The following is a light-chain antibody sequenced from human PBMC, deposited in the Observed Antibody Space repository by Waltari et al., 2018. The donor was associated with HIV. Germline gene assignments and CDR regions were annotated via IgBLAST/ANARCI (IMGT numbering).Light chain of an antibody. CDR2: RNN. J-gene: IGLJ3*02. CDR1: RSNTGSNY. CDR3: AAWDDSLSGQV. Sequence: QSVLTQTPSASGTPGQRVTISCSGTRSNTGSNYVYWYQQLPGTAPKLLIYRNNQRPSGVPDRFSGSKSGTSASLAISGLRSEDEADYYCAAWDDSLSGQVFGGGTKLTVL. V-gene: IGLV1-47*01.